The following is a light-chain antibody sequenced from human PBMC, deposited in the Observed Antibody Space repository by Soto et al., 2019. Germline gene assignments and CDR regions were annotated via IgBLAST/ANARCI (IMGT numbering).Light chain of an antibody. Sequence: SGWTKYKDTLSLSPGERATLSCRASQSFSNNYLAWYQQKPGQSPRLVIYGASNRATGIPDRFSGSGSGTDFTLTISRLEPEDFAVYYCQQYVSSGPFGQGAKVAIK. V-gene: IGKV3-20*01. CDR3: QQYVSSGP. CDR1: QSFSNNY. J-gene: IGKJ1*01. CDR2: GAS.